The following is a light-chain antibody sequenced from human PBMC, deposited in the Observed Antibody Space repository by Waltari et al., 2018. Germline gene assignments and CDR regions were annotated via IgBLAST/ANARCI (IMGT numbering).Light chain of an antibody. CDR2: DAS. CDR1: QSVSRS. CDR3: QHYVRLPAT. Sequence: EIVLTKPPGTLYLSPGERPTLSCSASQSVSRSLTWYQQKPGKAPRLLIYDASSRATGIQDRFSGSGSGTDFSLTISRLQPEDFAVYYCQHYVRLPATFGQGTKVEIK. J-gene: IGKJ1*01. V-gene: IGKV3-20*01.